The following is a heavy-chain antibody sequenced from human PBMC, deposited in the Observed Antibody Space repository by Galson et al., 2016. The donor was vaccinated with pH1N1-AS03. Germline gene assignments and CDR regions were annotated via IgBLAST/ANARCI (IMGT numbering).Heavy chain of an antibody. CDR1: EFAFNNYA. J-gene: IGHJ6*02. V-gene: IGHV3-7*03. Sequence: LRLSCAASEFAFNNYAMYWVRQAPGEGLEWVAHISYDGSDKHYVDSVKGRFTISKDNAKNSLYLQMNSLRPEDTAVYYCAKAVAGSLNLYYYYGADVWGQGTTVTVSS. CDR3: AKAVAGSLNLYYYYGADV. CDR2: ISYDGSDK. D-gene: IGHD6-19*01.